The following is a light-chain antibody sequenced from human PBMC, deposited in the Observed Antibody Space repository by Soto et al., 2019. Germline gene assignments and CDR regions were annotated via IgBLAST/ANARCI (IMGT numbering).Light chain of an antibody. V-gene: IGKV1-39*01. J-gene: IGKJ5*01. CDR1: QSISSY. CDR2: AAS. CDR3: QQTFSPPSIT. Sequence: DIQMTRSTSTLWACVWVTVTIASRASQSISSYLNWYQQKPGKAPKLLIYAASSLQSGVPSRFSGSGSGTDFTLTISSLQPEDFATYYCQQTFSPPSITFGQGTRLEIK.